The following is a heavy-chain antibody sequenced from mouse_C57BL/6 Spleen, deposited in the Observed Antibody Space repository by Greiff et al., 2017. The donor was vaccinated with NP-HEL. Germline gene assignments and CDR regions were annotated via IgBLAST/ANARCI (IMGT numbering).Heavy chain of an antibody. CDR1: GFTFSSYA. CDR2: ISAGGGYT. J-gene: IGHJ3*01. Sequence: EVMLVESGGGLVKPGGSLKLSCAASGFTFSSYAMSWVRQTPEKRLEWVATISAGGGYTYYPDNVKGRFTISRDNAKNNQYLQLSHLKSEDTAMDYCEREGYDGRRFAYWGQGTLVTVSA. D-gene: IGHD2-2*01. CDR3: EREGYDGRRFAY. V-gene: IGHV5-4*01.